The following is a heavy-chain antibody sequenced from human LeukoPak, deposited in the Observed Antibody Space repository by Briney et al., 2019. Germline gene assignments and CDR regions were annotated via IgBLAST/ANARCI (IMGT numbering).Heavy chain of an antibody. D-gene: IGHD5-18*01. Sequence: GRSLRLSCAASGFTFSSYVMHWVRQAPGKGLEWVAVISYDGTSKYYADSVKGRFTISRDNSKNTLYLQMNSLRAEDTAVYYCAKTKGYSYGYYFDYWGQGTLVTVSS. J-gene: IGHJ4*02. V-gene: IGHV3-30*18. CDR3: AKTKGYSYGYYFDY. CDR2: ISYDGTSK. CDR1: GFTFSSYV.